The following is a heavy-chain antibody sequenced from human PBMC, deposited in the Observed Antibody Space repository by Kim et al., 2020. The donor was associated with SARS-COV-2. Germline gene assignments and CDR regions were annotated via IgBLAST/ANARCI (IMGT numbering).Heavy chain of an antibody. Sequence: GGSLRLSCAASGFTFDDYAMHWVRQAPGKGLEWVSLISWDGGSTYYADSVKGRFTISRDNSKNSLYLQMNSLRAEDTALYYCAKIRGPSLVGGMDVWGQGTTVTVSS. CDR2: ISWDGGST. V-gene: IGHV3-43D*03. CDR1: GFTFDDYA. J-gene: IGHJ6*02. D-gene: IGHD3-10*01. CDR3: AKIRGPSLVGGMDV.